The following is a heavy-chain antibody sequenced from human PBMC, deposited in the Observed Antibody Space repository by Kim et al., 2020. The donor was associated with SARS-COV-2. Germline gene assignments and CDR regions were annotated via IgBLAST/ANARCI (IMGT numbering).Heavy chain of an antibody. CDR1: GGSISSGGYY. CDR2: IYYSGST. D-gene: IGHD4-17*01. V-gene: IGHV4-31*03. Sequence: SETLSLTCTVSGGSISSGGYYWSWIRQHPGKGLEWIGYIYYSGSTYYNPSLKSRVTISVDTSKNQFSLKLSSVTAADTAVYYCARGGDYGFDYWGQGNLVTVSS. CDR3: ARGGDYGFDY. J-gene: IGHJ4*02.